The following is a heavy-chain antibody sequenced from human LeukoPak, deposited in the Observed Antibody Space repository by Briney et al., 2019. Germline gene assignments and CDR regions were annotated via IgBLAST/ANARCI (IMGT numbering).Heavy chain of an antibody. CDR1: GLTVSSNH. Sequence: GGSLRLSCAASGLTVSSNHMSWVRQAPGKRQERVSVIYGGGSTYYADSVKGRFTISRDNPKNTLYLQMNSLRAEDTAVYYCARGYCSRSSCYDYFDYWGQGTLVTVSS. CDR3: ARGYCSRSSCYDYFDY. CDR2: IYGGGST. J-gene: IGHJ4*02. D-gene: IGHD2-2*01. V-gene: IGHV3-53*01.